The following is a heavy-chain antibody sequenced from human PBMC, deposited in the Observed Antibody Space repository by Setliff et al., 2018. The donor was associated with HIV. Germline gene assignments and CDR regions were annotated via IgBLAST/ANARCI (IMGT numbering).Heavy chain of an antibody. CDR3: ARHPIHTYGYGAFDF. V-gene: IGHV5-51*01. CDR1: GYTFSNYC. CDR2: IYPGNSDT. D-gene: IGHD5-18*01. Sequence: HGESLKISCKDSGYTFSNYCIAWVRQMPGKGLEWMGIIYPGNSDTTYSPSFQGQVTISADKSISTAYLQWSSLKASDSAMYYCARHPIHTYGYGAFDFWGRGTLVTVSS. J-gene: IGHJ4*02.